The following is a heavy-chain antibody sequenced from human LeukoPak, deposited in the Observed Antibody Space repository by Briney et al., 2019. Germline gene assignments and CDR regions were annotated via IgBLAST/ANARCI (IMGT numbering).Heavy chain of an antibody. V-gene: IGHV4-34*01. J-gene: IGHJ5*02. CDR2: INHSGGT. CDR1: GGSFSGYY. Sequence: SETLSLTCAVYGGSFSGYYWSWIRQPPGKGLEWIGEINHSGGTNYNPSLKSRVTISVDTSKNQFSLKLSSVTVADTAVYYCARRGGDGSGSYYKAWGQGTLVTVSS. CDR3: ARRGGDGSGSYYKA. D-gene: IGHD3-10*01.